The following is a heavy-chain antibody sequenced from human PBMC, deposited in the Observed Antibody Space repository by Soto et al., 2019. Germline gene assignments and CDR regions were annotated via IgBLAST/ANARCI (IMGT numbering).Heavy chain of an antibody. CDR1: GYTFTSYG. CDR3: ARDREYYDSSGYHDAFDI. Sequence: GASVKVSCKASGYTFTSYGISWVRQAPGQGLEWMGWISAYNGNTNYAQKLQGRVTMTTDTSTSTAYMELRSLRSDDTAVYYCARDREYYDSSGYHDAFDIWGQGIMVTVS. CDR2: ISAYNGNT. D-gene: IGHD3-22*01. J-gene: IGHJ3*02. V-gene: IGHV1-18*01.